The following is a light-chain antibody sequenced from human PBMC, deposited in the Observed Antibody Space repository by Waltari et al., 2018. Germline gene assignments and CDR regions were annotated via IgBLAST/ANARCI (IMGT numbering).Light chain of an antibody. Sequence: DIQMTQSPSSLSASVGARVTITCRASQGISSCLAWYQQKPGKAPELLIYAASSFQSGVPSRFSGSGSGTDFTLTISSLQPEDFVTYYCQQAYSFPLTFGGGTKVEIK. V-gene: IGKV1-12*01. CDR2: AAS. J-gene: IGKJ4*01. CDR3: QQAYSFPLT. CDR1: QGISSC.